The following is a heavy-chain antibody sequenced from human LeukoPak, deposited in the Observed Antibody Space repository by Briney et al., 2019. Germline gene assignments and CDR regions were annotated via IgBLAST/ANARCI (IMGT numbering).Heavy chain of an antibody. D-gene: IGHD5-24*01. J-gene: IGHJ3*02. CDR3: ARDGDGYNYPHDAFDI. CDR2: IYHSGST. CDR1: GGSISSGGYS. V-gene: IGHV4-30-2*01. Sequence: PSETLSLTCAVSGGSISSGGYSWSWIRQPPGKGLEWIGYIYHSGSTYYNPSLKSRVTITVDRSKNQFSLKLSSVTAADTAVYYCARDGDGYNYPHDAFDIWGQGTMVTVSS.